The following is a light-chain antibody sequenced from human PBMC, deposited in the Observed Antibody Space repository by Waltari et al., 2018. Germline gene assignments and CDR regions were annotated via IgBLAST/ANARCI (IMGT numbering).Light chain of an antibody. V-gene: IGLV2-8*01. Sequence: QSALTQPPSASGSPGQSVPISCTGTTSYFGGFYYVSWYQQHPGKVPRLMIYEVSKRPSGVPDRFSGSKSGNTASLTVSGLQVEDEADYYCSSFAGSSQMLFGGGTKLTVL. CDR3: SSFAGSSQML. CDR1: TSYFGGFYY. CDR2: EVS. J-gene: IGLJ2*01.